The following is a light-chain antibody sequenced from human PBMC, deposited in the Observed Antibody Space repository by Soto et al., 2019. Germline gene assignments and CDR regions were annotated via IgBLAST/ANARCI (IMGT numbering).Light chain of an antibody. Sequence: QSVLTQPASVSGSPGQSITISCTGSSTDVGGYNYVSWHQQHPGIAPKLMIFDVTKRPSGVSNRFSGSKSGDTASLTISGLQAEDEADYYCSSYTRDKTVLFGGGTKLTVL. CDR1: STDVGGYNY. J-gene: IGLJ2*01. CDR2: DVT. V-gene: IGLV2-14*03. CDR3: SSYTRDKTVL.